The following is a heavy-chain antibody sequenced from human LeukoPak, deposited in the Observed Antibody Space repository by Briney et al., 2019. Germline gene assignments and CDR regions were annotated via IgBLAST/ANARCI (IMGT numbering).Heavy chain of an antibody. CDR1: GFTFSDYY. CDR2: ISSSGSTI. Sequence: GGSLRLSCAASGFTFSDYYMSWIHQAPGKGLEWVSYISSSGSTIYYADSVKGRFTISRDNAKNSLYLQMNSLRAEDTAVYYCARVTGATTHWFDPWGQGTLVTVSS. CDR3: ARVTGATTHWFDP. D-gene: IGHD1-26*01. J-gene: IGHJ5*02. V-gene: IGHV3-11*01.